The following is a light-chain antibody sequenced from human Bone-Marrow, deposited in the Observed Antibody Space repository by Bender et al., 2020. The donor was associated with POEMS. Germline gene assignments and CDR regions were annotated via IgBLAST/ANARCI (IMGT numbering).Light chain of an antibody. CDR1: ASNIGSVS. V-gene: IGLV1-44*01. CDR2: SNN. CDR3: ATWDVTLV. J-gene: IGLJ3*02. Sequence: QSVLTQPPSASGTPGQRVTISCFGSASNIGSVSVNWYQQLAGAPPKLLIYSNNLRPSGVPDRFSGSKSCTSASLAISGLQPEDEAVYYCATWDVTLVIGGGTKVTV.